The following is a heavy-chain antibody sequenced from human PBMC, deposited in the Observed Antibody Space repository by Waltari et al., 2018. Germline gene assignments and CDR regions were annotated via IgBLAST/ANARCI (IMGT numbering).Heavy chain of an antibody. CDR1: GFTFSSHA. J-gene: IGHJ6*02. V-gene: IGHV3-23*04. CDR3: ARSLGGTHYVAVFDYAMDV. Sequence: VQLVESGGGVVQPGGSLRLSCAASGFTFSSHAMSWVSQSSGKGLEWVSALRCYAVRTDDADSVKGRFTISRDNSKNMLYLQMNSLRDEDTAAYYCARSLGGTHYVAVFDYAMDVWGQGTTVTVSS. CDR2: LRCYAVRT. D-gene: IGHD1-26*01.